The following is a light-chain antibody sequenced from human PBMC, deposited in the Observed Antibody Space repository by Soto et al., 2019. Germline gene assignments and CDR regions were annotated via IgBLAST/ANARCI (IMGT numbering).Light chain of an antibody. CDR2: YDN. CDR3: TATYASPHRRV. Sequence: SVLTHPPSASGTPGQRVTISCSGSNSNIGSNTVNWYQQLPGTAPKLLIYYDNLRPSGVPDRISGSKSGTSASLAISGLQSDYDADSYSTATYASPHRRVLGTGVKQTV. J-gene: IGLJ1*01. V-gene: IGLV1-44*01. CDR1: NSNIGSNT.